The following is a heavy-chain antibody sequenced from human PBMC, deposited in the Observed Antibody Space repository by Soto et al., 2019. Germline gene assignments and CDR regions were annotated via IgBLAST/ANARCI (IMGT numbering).Heavy chain of an antibody. CDR3: TRRPKLGDAGVGPRDY. J-gene: IGHJ4*02. CDR2: IKDNAQGGTA. D-gene: IGHD7-27*01. CDR1: GFAFTDAW. Sequence: EVKMVESGGGLVEPGGSLRLSCAASGFAFTDAWMNWVRQAPGKGLEWVGRIKDNAQGGTADYAAPVKGRFIMSRDDSKNTLYLQMYGLQTEDTGIYYCTRRPKLGDAGVGPRDYRGRGTLVAVSS. V-gene: IGHV3-15*07.